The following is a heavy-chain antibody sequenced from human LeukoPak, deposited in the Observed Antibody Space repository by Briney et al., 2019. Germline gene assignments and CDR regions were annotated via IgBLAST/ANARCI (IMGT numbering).Heavy chain of an antibody. CDR2: IRYDGSNK. J-gene: IGHJ6*03. Sequence: GGSLRLSCAASGFTFSSYGMHWVRQAPGKGLEWVAFIRYDGSNKSYADSVKGRFTISRDNSKNTLYLQMNSLRAEDTAVYYCAKDHWYGVPAAESYYYYYMDVWGKGTTVTISS. V-gene: IGHV3-30*02. CDR3: AKDHWYGVPAAESYYYYYMDV. D-gene: IGHD2-2*01. CDR1: GFTFSSYG.